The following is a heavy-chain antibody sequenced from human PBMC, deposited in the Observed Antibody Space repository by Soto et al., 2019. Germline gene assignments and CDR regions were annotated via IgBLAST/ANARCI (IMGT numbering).Heavy chain of an antibody. Sequence: SETLSLTCAVYGGSFSGYYWSWIRQPPGKGLEWIGEINHSGSTNYNPSLKSRVTISVDTSKNQFSLKLSSVTAADTAVYYCARNPGIDFITIFGVVIATDAFDIWGQGTMVTVSS. V-gene: IGHV4-34*01. CDR2: INHSGST. J-gene: IGHJ3*02. D-gene: IGHD3-3*01. CDR1: GGSFSGYY. CDR3: ARNPGIDFITIFGVVIATDAFDI.